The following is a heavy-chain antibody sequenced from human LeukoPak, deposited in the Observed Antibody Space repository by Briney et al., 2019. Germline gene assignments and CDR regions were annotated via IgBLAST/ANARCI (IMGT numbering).Heavy chain of an antibody. CDR1: GYSISSGYY. CDR3: ARSRKGSYYYFDY. D-gene: IGHD1-26*01. CDR2: IYHSGST. J-gene: IGHJ4*02. V-gene: IGHV4-38-2*02. Sequence: PSETLSLTCTVSGYSISSGYYWGWIRQPPGEGLEWIGSIYHSGSTYYNPSLKRRVTISVDTSKNQFSLKLSSVTAADTAVYYCARSRKGSYYYFDYWGQGTLVTVSS.